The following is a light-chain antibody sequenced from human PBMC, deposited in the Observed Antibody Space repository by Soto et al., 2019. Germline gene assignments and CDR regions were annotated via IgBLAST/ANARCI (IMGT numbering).Light chain of an antibody. V-gene: IGKV1-39*01. Sequence: DLQITQSPASLSTSLGDSITIPFRTSQSVHTYLNWYQHKPGTAPKLLIYGASRLQSGVPSRFRGTGSGTDFTLIINSLQPDDVATYYCQQGYSSPHALGQGTKVDIK. CDR2: GAS. CDR3: QQGYSSPHA. CDR1: QSVHTY. J-gene: IGKJ2*01.